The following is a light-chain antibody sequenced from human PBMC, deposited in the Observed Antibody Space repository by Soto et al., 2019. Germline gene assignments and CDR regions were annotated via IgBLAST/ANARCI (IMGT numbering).Light chain of an antibody. Sequence: DIHMTQSPSSLSASVGDRVTITCRASQHISGYINWYQQKPGQSPKLLIYAQSNLQSGDPPRFTGSRSATALTLTSTILQLEDFATYYYKHTYSARHTFAQRTK. CDR3: KHTYSARHT. V-gene: IGKV1-39*01. J-gene: IGKJ1*01. CDR2: AQS. CDR1: QHISGY.